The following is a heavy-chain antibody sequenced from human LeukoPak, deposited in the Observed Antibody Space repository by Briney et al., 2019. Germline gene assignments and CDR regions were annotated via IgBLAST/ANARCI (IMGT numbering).Heavy chain of an antibody. V-gene: IGHV3-21*01. Sequence: GGSLRLSCTASGFTFTDYIMPWVRQAPGKGLEWVSSISGSGAYIYYADSVKGRFTISRDNAKNSLYLQMNSLRAEDTAVYYCARGLGVVINYWGQGTLVTVSS. CDR1: GFTFTDYI. CDR2: ISGSGAYI. J-gene: IGHJ4*02. CDR3: ARGLGVVINY. D-gene: IGHD3-3*01.